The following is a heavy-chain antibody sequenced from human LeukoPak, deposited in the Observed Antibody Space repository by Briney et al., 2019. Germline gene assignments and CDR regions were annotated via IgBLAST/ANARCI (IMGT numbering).Heavy chain of an antibody. V-gene: IGHV1-46*01. CDR3: ARDRITMVRGVNPNWFDP. D-gene: IGHD3-10*01. CDR2: VNPSGVST. Sequence: ASVKVSCKASGYTFTSYYMHWVRQAPGQGLEGMGIVNPSGVSTGYAQKFQGRVTMTRDTSNSTVYMQLSRLISEDTAVDYRARDRITMVRGVNPNWFDPWGQGTLVTVSS. CDR1: GYTFTSYY. J-gene: IGHJ5*02.